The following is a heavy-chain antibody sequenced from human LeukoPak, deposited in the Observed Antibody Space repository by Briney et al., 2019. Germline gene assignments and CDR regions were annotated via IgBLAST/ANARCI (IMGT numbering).Heavy chain of an antibody. CDR2: IIPIFGTA. V-gene: IGHV1-69*05. D-gene: IGHD2-2*01. CDR1: GGTFSSYA. Sequence: SVKVSCKASGGTFSSYAISWVRQAPGQGLEWMGGIIPIFGTANYAQKFQGRVTITTDESTSTAYMELSSLRSEDTAVYYCARAGDTCSSTICYGSLANWFDPWGQGTLVTVSS. J-gene: IGHJ5*02. CDR3: ARAGDTCSSTICYGSLANWFDP.